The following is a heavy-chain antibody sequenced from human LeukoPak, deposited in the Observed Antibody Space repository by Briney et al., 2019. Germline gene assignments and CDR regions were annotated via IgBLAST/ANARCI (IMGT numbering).Heavy chain of an antibody. CDR3: ARDGWFGDYNWFDP. J-gene: IGHJ5*02. Sequence: GGSLRLSCAASGFTFSSYSMNRVRQVPGKGLEWVSYISSASNTIYYADSVKGRFTISRDNAKNSLYLQMNSLRAEDTAMYYCARDGWFGDYNWFDPWGQGTLVTVSS. CDR2: ISSASNTI. D-gene: IGHD3-10*01. CDR1: GFTFSSYS. V-gene: IGHV3-48*01.